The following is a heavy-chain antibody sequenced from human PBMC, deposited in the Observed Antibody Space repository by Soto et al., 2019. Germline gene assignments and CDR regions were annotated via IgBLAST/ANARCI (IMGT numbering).Heavy chain of an antibody. V-gene: IGHV1-3*01. J-gene: IGHJ4*02. Sequence: GASVKVSCKASGYTFTSYPMHWVRQAPGQGLEWMGWINAGNGDTKYSQKFQGRVTITRDTSAITAYLELSSLTSEDTAVYYCATSEGRDGYSFDYWGPGALVTVSS. CDR2: INAGNGDT. D-gene: IGHD5-12*01. CDR1: GYTFTSYP. CDR3: ATSEGRDGYSFDY.